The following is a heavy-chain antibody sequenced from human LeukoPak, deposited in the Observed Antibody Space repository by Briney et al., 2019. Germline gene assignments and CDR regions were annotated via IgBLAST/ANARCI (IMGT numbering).Heavy chain of an antibody. CDR2: INHSGST. Sequence: SETLSVTCAVYGGSFSGYYWSWIRQPPGKGVAWIGEINHSGSTNYNPSLHSRGTISVDKTKNQFFLKLSSVTAADTAVYYGARGAGYCSSTSCYVDYWGQGTLVTVSS. CDR3: ARGAGYCSSTSCYVDY. D-gene: IGHD2-2*01. CDR1: GGSFSGYY. J-gene: IGHJ4*02. V-gene: IGHV4-34*01.